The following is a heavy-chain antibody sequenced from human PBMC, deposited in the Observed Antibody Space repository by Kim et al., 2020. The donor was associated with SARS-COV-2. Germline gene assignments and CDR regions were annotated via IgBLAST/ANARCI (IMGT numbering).Heavy chain of an antibody. CDR3: ARDCSGGSCNNYGDPSYYYYGMDV. Sequence: SVKVSCKASGGTFSSYAISWVRQAPGQGLEWMGGIIPIFGTANYAQKFQGRVTITADESTSTAYMELSSLRSEDTAVYYCARDCSGGSCNNYGDPSYYYYGMDVWGQGTTVTVSS. CDR2: IIPIFGTA. V-gene: IGHV1-69*13. J-gene: IGHJ6*02. CDR1: GGTFSSYA. D-gene: IGHD2-15*01.